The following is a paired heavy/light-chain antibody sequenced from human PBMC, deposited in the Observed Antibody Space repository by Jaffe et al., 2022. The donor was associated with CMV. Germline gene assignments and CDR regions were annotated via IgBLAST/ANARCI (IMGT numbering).Heavy chain of an antibody. J-gene: IGHJ4*02. Sequence: QVQLQQWGAGLLKPSETLSLTCGVFGGSLSGHYWSWIRQPPGKGLEWIAEINHSGSTNYNPSLKSRVTISVDTSKNQFSVWLSSVTAADTAVYFCAREGVYYDSSAYYTIAQGFDSWGQGTLVTVSS. CDR2: INHSGST. CDR1: GGSLSGHY. CDR3: AREGVYYDSSAYYTIAQGFDS. D-gene: IGHD3-22*01. V-gene: IGHV4-34*02.
Light chain of an antibody. V-gene: IGKV4-1*01. CDR2: WAS. J-gene: IGKJ1*01. CDR3: QQYYTTPRT. CDR1: QSVIYSPNNKNY. Sequence: DIVMTQSPDSLAVSLGERATINCRSSQSVIYSPNNKNYLSWYQQKPGQPPKLLIYWASTRDSGVPDRFSGSGSGTDFALTISSLQAEDAAVYYCQQYYTTPRTFGQGTKVEIK.